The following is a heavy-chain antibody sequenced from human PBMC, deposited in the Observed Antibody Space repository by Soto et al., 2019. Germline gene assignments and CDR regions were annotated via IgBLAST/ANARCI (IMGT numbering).Heavy chain of an antibody. V-gene: IGHV3-30*18. D-gene: IGHD6-13*01. CDR2: ISYDGSNK. CDR1: GFTFSSYG. CDR3: AKDRALAAAGIRYFDY. Sequence: GGSLRLSCAASGFTFSSYGMHWVRQAPGKGLEWVAVISYDGSNKYYADSVKGRFTISRDNSKNTLYLQMNSLRAEDTAVYYCAKDRALAAAGIRYFDYWGQGTLVTVSS. J-gene: IGHJ4*02.